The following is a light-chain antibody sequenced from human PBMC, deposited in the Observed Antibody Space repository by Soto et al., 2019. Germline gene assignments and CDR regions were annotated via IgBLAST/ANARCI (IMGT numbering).Light chain of an antibody. CDR2: DTS. V-gene: IGKV3-15*01. J-gene: IGKJ5*01. CDR1: QNIGNK. Sequence: EIVMTQSPATLSVSPGGRATLSCRASQNIGNKLAWYQHKPGQAPRVLIYDTSTRAAGIPARFSGSGSETNFTLTIITLQSEDFAVCYCQQYNTWRSITFGQGTRLESK. CDR3: QQYNTWRSIT.